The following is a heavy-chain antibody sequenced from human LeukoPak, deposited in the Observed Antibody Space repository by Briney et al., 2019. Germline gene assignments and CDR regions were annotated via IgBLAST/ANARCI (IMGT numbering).Heavy chain of an antibody. V-gene: IGHV4-34*01. D-gene: IGHD3-22*01. CDR3: ARERPYYYDSSGYPGGD. CDR1: GGSFSGYY. J-gene: IGHJ4*02. CDR2: INHSGST. Sequence: SETLSLTCAVYGGSFSGYYWSWIRQPPGKGLEWIGEINHSGSTNYNPSLKSRVTISVDTSKNQFSLKLSSVTAADTAVYYCARERPYYYDSSGYPGGDWGQGTLVTVSS.